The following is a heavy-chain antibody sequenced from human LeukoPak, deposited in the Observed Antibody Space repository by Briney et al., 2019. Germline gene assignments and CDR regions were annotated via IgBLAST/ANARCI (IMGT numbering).Heavy chain of an antibody. J-gene: IGHJ4*02. V-gene: IGHV3-48*01. Sequence: GGSLRLSCAASGFSFSISGMNWVRQAAGKGLEWVSYIGSGSENLFYGDSVKGRFTISRDNAKNSLFLQMNSLRAEDTAVYYCARGISAAGMGYWGQGTLVTVSS. CDR1: GFSFSISG. CDR3: ARGISAAGMGY. D-gene: IGHD6-13*01. CDR2: IGSGSENL.